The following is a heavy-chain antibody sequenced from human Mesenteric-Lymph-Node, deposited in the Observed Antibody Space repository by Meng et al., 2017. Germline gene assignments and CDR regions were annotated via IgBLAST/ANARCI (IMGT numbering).Heavy chain of an antibody. CDR1: RYTFTSYS. CDR3: ARGVDAGVDY. D-gene: IGHD1-26*01. V-gene: IGHV1-8*02. J-gene: IGHJ4*02. Sequence: QRWHSVAMVEKPGASVKGSCKASRYTFTSYSMHWVRQAPGQRLEWIGWMSPNNDNAHYAQKFQGRVTMTRNTSISTVYMEFSSLRSEDTAVYYCARGVDAGVDYWGQGTLVTVSS. CDR2: MSPNNDNA.